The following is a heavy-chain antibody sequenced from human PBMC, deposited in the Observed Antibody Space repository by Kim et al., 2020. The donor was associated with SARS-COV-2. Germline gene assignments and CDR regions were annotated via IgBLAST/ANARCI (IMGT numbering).Heavy chain of an antibody. V-gene: IGHV1-46*01. D-gene: IGHD6-6*01. Sequence: ASVKVSCKASGYTFTSYYMHWVRQAPGQGLEWMGIINPSGGSTSYAQKFQGRVTMTRDTSTSTVYMELSSLRSEDTAVYYCARGHESHRGIAARPPHYYYYGMDVWGQGTTVTVSS. CDR1: GYTFTSYY. CDR2: INPSGGST. CDR3: ARGHESHRGIAARPPHYYYYGMDV. J-gene: IGHJ6*02.